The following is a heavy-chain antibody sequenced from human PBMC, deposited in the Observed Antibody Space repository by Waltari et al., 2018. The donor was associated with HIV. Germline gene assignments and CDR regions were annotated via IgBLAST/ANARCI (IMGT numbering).Heavy chain of an antibody. CDR2: IYTSGST. CDR1: GGSISSGSYY. J-gene: IGHJ4*02. CDR3: ASGSYSRTVPKGRETDY. D-gene: IGHD1-26*01. V-gene: IGHV4-61*02. Sequence: QVQLQESGPGLVKPSQTLSLTCTVSGGSISSGSYYWSWIRPPAGKGLEWIGRIYTSGSTNYNPSLKSRVTISVDTSKNQFSLKLSSVTAADTAVYYCASGSYSRTVPKGRETDYWGQGTLVTVSS.